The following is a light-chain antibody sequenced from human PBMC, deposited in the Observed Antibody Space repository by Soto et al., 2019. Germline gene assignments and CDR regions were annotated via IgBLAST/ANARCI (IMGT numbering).Light chain of an antibody. CDR3: HQRQSWPRT. CDR1: QSVGNN. Sequence: EIVMTQSPATLSVSPGERATLSCRASQSVGNNLAWYQQKPGQAPRLLIYGASSRAAGIPARFSASGTGTDFTLTISDVHPEDFAVYYCHQRQSWPRTFGQGTKVDIK. CDR2: GAS. J-gene: IGKJ1*01. V-gene: IGKV3D-15*01.